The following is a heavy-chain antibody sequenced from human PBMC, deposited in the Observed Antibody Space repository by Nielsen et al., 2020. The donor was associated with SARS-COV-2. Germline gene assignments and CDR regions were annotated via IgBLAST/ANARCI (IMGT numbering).Heavy chain of an antibody. CDR3: ATSDFTIIPLF. D-gene: IGHD3-3*01. Sequence: ASVKVSCKASGYTFTNYYMHWVRQAPGQGLEWMGWISAYNGNTNYAQKLQGRVTMTTDTSTSTAYMELRSLRSEDTAVYYCATSDFTIIPLFWGQGTAVTVSS. V-gene: IGHV1-18*01. CDR2: ISAYNGNT. J-gene: IGHJ6*02. CDR1: GYTFTNYY.